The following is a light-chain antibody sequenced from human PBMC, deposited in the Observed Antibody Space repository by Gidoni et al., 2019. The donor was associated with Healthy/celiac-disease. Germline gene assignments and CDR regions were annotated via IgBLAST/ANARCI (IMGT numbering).Light chain of an antibody. V-gene: IGKV4-1*01. J-gene: IGKJ4*01. Sequence: DIVMTKSPDPLAVALGERATINCKSSQSVLYSPNNKNYLAWYQQKPGQPPKLLIYWVSTRESGVPDRFSGSGSGTDFTLTISSLQAEDVAVYYCQQYYSTPLTFGGGTKVEIK. CDR1: QSVLYSPNNKNY. CDR3: QQYYSTPLT. CDR2: WVS.